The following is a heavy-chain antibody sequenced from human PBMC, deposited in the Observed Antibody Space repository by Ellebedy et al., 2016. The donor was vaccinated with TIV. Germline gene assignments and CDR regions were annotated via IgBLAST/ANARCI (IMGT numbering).Heavy chain of an antibody. V-gene: IGHV1-2*02. J-gene: IGHJ5*02. CDR1: GYTFTGFY. D-gene: IGHD3-10*01. Sequence: ASVKVSCKASGYTFTGFYMHWVRQAPGQGLEWMGWINPDSGVTSYAQKFQGRGTMTRDTSISTADMELRRLTTDDTAVYYCAVFNFYGSVSYGPWGQGTRVIVSS. CDR2: INPDSGVT. CDR3: AVFNFYGSVSYGP.